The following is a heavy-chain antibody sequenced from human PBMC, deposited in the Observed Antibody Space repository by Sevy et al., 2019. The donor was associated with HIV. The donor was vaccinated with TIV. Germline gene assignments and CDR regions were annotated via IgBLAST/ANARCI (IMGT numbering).Heavy chain of an antibody. CDR2: ISESGGNT. Sequence: GESLKISCAASGFTFSSYAMSWVRQAPGKGLEWVSLISESGGNTYYADSVRGRFTISRDNSKNTLYLQMNSLRAEDKAVYYCAKGRIMTMVRGVTTTPFDYWGQGTLVTVSS. CDR1: GFTFSSYA. D-gene: IGHD3-10*01. CDR3: AKGRIMTMVRGVTTTPFDY. J-gene: IGHJ4*02. V-gene: IGHV3-23*01.